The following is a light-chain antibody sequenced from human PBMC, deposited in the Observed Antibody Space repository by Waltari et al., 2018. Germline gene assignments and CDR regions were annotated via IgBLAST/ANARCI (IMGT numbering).Light chain of an antibody. CDR1: QSISSS. V-gene: IGKV1-5*03. Sequence: DNQMTQSPSTLSASVGDRVTITCRASQSISSSLAWYQQKPGKAPKLLIYKASSLQSGVPSRFSGRGSGTEFTLTISSLQPDDFATYYCQQYNSYPWTFGQGTKVEIK. CDR2: KAS. J-gene: IGKJ1*01. CDR3: QQYNSYPWT.